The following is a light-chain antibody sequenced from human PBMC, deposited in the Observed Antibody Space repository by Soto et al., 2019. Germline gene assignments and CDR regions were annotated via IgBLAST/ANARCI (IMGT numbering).Light chain of an antibody. V-gene: IGKV3-20*01. J-gene: IGKJ4*01. CDR3: QQYGSSPLLT. Sequence: IVLTQSPGTLSLSPGERATLSCWASQTVSSSYLAWYQQKPGQAPRLLIYGASTRATGIPDRFSGSGSGTDFTLTISRLEPEDFAVYYCQQYGSSPLLTFGGGTKVEIK. CDR1: QTVSSSY. CDR2: GAS.